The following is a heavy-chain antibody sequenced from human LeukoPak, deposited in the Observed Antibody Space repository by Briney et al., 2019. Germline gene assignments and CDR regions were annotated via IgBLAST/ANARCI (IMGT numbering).Heavy chain of an antibody. CDR1: RVAIGTYW. CDR2: VKQVGSQK. Sequence: GGSLRLSCRVSRVAIGTYWAKWVRQAPGKVGEWLASVKQVGSQKFYRDSVKGRFSIPRDNVRHSLYLEMNSLRGEDTALYYCATYSSSSLARAFWGEGTLLTVSS. V-gene: IGHV3-7*01. CDR3: ATYSSSSLARAF. D-gene: IGHD6-6*01. J-gene: IGHJ1*01.